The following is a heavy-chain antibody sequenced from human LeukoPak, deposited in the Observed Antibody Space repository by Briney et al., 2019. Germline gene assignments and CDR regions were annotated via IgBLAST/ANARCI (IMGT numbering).Heavy chain of an antibody. Sequence: ASVKVSCKASGYTFTGYYMHWVRPAPGQGLEWMGWINANSGGTNYAQKFQGRVTMTRDTSISTAHMELSRLTSDDTAVYYCARDGSGSPYDAFDIWGQGTMDTVSS. D-gene: IGHD3-10*01. CDR2: INANSGGT. CDR3: ARDGSGSPYDAFDI. J-gene: IGHJ3*02. CDR1: GYTFTGYY. V-gene: IGHV1-2*02.